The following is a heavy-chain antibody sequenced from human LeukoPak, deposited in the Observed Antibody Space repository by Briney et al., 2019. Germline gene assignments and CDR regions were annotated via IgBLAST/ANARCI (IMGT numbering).Heavy chain of an antibody. CDR3: ASSPSLYDSSGYYNYFDY. CDR1: GGTFSSYA. Sequence: SVKVSCKASGGTFSSYAISWVRQAPGQGLEWMGGIIPIFGTANYAQKFQGRVTITTDESTSTAYMELSSLRSEDTAVYYCASSPSLYDSSGYYNYFDYWGQGTLVTVSS. J-gene: IGHJ4*02. V-gene: IGHV1-69*05. D-gene: IGHD3-22*01. CDR2: IIPIFGTA.